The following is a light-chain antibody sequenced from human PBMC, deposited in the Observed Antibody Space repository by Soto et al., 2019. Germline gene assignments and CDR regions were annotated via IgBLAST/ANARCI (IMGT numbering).Light chain of an antibody. CDR2: WAS. J-gene: IGKJ4*01. CDR3: QQYYSTLLT. V-gene: IGKV4-1*01. CDR1: PSVLYSSNNKNY. Sequence: IVMTQSPDSLSVSLVERATINCKSSPSVLYSSNNKNYLAWYQQKPGQPPKLLIYWASTRASGVPDRFSGSGSGTDFTLTISSLQAEDVAVYYCQQYYSTLLTFGGGTKVDIK.